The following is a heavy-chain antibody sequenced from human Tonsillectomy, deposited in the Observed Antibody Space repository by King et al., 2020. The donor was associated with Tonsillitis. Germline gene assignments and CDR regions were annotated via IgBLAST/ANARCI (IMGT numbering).Heavy chain of an antibody. CDR1: GFTFRSYW. CDR2: IRQDGSDI. Sequence: VQLVESGGGLVQPGGSLRLSCVVSGFTFRSYWMTWVRQPPGKAPECVASIRQDGSDIYYVDSVKGRFTISRDNAKNSLFLQMNSLRVEDTAVYYCARELRVSYWGQGTLVTVSS. CDR3: ARELRVSY. D-gene: IGHD2-21*01. J-gene: IGHJ4*02. V-gene: IGHV3-7*03.